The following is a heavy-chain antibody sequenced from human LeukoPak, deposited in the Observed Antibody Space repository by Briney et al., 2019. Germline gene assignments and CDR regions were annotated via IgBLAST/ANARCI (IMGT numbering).Heavy chain of an antibody. CDR1: GFTLSSYA. CDR2: ISVSGNT. Sequence: PGGSLRLSCAASGFTLSSYAMSWVRQGPGKGLEWVSAISVSGNTYHADSVKGRFTISRDNSKNTLYLQMNSLRAEDTAVYYCAKTWGLEQWLSYWGQGTLVTVPS. V-gene: IGHV3-23*01. J-gene: IGHJ4*02. D-gene: IGHD6-19*01. CDR3: AKTWGLEQWLSY.